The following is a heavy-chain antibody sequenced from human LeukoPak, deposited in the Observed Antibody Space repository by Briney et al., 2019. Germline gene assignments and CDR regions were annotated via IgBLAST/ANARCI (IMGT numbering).Heavy chain of an antibody. CDR2: ISSSSSTI. J-gene: IGHJ3*02. CDR1: GFTFSSYS. D-gene: IGHD3-16*02. CDR3: ARDGHYVWGSYRKEDAFDI. V-gene: IGHV3-48*02. Sequence: PGGSLRLSCAASGFTFSSYSMNWLRQAPGKGREWVSYISSSSSTIYYADSVKGRFTIYRDNSNNTLYLQMNSLRDEDTAVYYCARDGHYVWGSYRKEDAFDIWGQGTMVTVSS.